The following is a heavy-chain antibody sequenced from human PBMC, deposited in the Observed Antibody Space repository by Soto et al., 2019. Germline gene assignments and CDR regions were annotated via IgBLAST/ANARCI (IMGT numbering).Heavy chain of an antibody. V-gene: IGHV3-48*03. D-gene: IGHD6-19*01. CDR3: AKAPYSSGWTAFDI. Sequence: EVQLVESGGGLVQPGGSLRLSCAASGFTFSSYEMNWVRQAPGKGLEWISYISSSGTTIYYADSVKGRFTISRDNAKNSLYLQMNSLRAEDTAVYYCAKAPYSSGWTAFDIWGQGTMVTVSS. CDR2: ISSSGTTI. CDR1: GFTFSSYE. J-gene: IGHJ3*02.